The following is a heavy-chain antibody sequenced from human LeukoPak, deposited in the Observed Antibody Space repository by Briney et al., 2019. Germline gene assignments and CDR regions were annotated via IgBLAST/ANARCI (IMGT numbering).Heavy chain of an antibody. CDR3: ASIFDPQFFFGAFDI. CDR2: ISGSGGST. D-gene: IGHD3-10*01. CDR1: GFTFSSYS. V-gene: IGHV3-23*01. J-gene: IGHJ3*02. Sequence: GGSLRLSCAASGFTFSSYSMNWVRQAPGKGLEWVSAISGSGGSTYYADSVKGRFTISRDNSKNTLYLQMNSLRAEDTAVYYCASIFDPQFFFGAFDIWGQGTMVTVSS.